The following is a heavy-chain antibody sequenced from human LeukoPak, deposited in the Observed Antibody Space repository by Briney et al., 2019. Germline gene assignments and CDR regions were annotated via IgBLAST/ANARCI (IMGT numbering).Heavy chain of an antibody. D-gene: IGHD6-19*01. V-gene: IGHV3-23*01. Sequence: PGGSLRLSCAASGFTFSSYAMSWVRQAPGKGLEWVSAISGSGGSTYYADSVKGRFTISRGNSKNTLYLQMNSLRAEDTAVYYCAKARFVAVASSVTPSVLMDYWGQGTLVTVSS. CDR2: ISGSGGST. CDR1: GFTFSSYA. CDR3: AKARFVAVASSVTPSVLMDY. J-gene: IGHJ4*02.